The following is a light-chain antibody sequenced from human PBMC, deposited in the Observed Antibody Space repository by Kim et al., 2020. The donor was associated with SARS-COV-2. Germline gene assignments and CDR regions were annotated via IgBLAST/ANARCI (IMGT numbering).Light chain of an antibody. CDR3: SSYAGSNSVV. Sequence: GQSVTISCTGTSSDVGGYNSVSWYQQYPGKAPKLLISDVSKRPSGVPDRFSGSKSGNTASLTVSGLQADDEADYYCSSYAGSNSVVFGGGTKLTVL. CDR1: SSDVGGYNS. CDR2: DVS. V-gene: IGLV2-8*01. J-gene: IGLJ2*01.